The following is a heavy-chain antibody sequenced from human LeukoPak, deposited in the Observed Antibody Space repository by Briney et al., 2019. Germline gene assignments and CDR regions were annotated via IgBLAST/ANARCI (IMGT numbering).Heavy chain of an antibody. Sequence: PSETLSLTCAGYGGSFSGYYWSWIRQPPGKGLEWIGEINHSGSTNYNPSLKSRVTISVDTSKNQFSLKLSSVTAADTAVYYCARLPHQGLWFGELGGFGYYYYYMDVWGKGTTVTISS. J-gene: IGHJ6*03. D-gene: IGHD3-10*01. CDR2: INHSGST. V-gene: IGHV4-34*01. CDR1: GGSFSGYY. CDR3: ARLPHQGLWFGELGGFGYYYYYMDV.